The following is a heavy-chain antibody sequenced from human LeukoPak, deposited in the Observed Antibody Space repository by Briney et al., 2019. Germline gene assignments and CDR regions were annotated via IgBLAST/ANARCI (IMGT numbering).Heavy chain of an antibody. CDR3: ARDPYSSSWPDY. Sequence: SVKVSCKASGGTFSSYAISWVRQAPGQGLEWMGGIIPIFGTANYAQKFQGRVTMTTDTSTSTACMELRSLRSDDTAVYYCARDPYSSSWPDYWGQGTLVTVSS. J-gene: IGHJ4*02. CDR1: GGTFSSYA. V-gene: IGHV1-69*05. CDR2: IIPIFGTA. D-gene: IGHD6-13*01.